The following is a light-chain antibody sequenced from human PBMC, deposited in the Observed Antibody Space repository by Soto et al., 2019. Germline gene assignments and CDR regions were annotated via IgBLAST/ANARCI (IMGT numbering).Light chain of an antibody. Sequence: EIVMTQSPATLFVSPGDIAILSCRAGQGVTTNFAWYQQKSGQSPRLLIYDVSHRATGVPARFSGTGSETDFTLTISGLQSEDSAVYFCQQYNNWPFSFGQGTRLEIK. CDR2: DVS. CDR1: QGVTTN. V-gene: IGKV3-15*01. CDR3: QQYNNWPFS. J-gene: IGKJ5*01.